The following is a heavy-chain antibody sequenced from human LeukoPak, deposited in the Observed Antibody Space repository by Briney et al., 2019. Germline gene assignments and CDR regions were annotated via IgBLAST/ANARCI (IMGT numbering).Heavy chain of an antibody. V-gene: IGHV3-20*04. CDR2: INWNGGST. Sequence: GGSLRLSCAASGFTFDDYGINWVRQAPGKGLEWVSGINWNGGSTGYADSVKGRFTISRDNAKNSLYLQMNSLRAEDMALYYCAKGEEWELLRGAFDYWGQGTLVTVSS. CDR3: AKGEEWELLRGAFDY. J-gene: IGHJ4*02. D-gene: IGHD1-26*01. CDR1: GFTFDDYG.